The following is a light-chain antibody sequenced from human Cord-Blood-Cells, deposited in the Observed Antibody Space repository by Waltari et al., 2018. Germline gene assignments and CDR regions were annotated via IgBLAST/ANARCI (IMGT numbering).Light chain of an antibody. CDR1: RSAVGSYTL. V-gene: IGLV2-23*02. CDR2: EVS. J-gene: IGLJ2*01. Sequence: QSALTQPASVSASPGQSITISCTGTRSAVGSYTLVSWYQQHPGKAPKLMIYEVSKRPSGVSNRFSGSKSGNTASLTISGLQAEDEADYYCCSYAGSSTLVFGGGTKLTVL. CDR3: CSYAGSSTLV.